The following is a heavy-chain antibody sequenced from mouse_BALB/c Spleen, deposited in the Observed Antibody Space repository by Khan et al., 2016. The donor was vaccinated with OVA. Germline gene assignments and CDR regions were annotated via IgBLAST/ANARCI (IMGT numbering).Heavy chain of an antibody. CDR1: GYTFTTYW. CDR3: TRDRIDY. J-gene: IGHJ2*01. CDR2: INPTSGYT. V-gene: IGHV1-7*01. Sequence: VQLQESGAELAKPGASVKMSCKASGYTFTTYWMHWVKQRPGQGLEWIGYINPTSGYTDYTEKFKDRATLSADKSSSTAYMQLSSQTSEDSAVYYCTRDRIDYWGQGTTLTVSS.